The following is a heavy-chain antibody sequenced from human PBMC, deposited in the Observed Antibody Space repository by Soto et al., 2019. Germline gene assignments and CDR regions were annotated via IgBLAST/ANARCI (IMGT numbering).Heavy chain of an antibody. J-gene: IGHJ5*02. CDR1: GGSFSGYQ. CDR3: ARGWRFDP. D-gene: IGHD1-1*01. Sequence: PSETLSLTCGVYGGSFSGYQWNWIRQSPGQGLEWIGEINHSGTTKYNPSLESRINLSVDTSKKQFSLKMFSVTAADTAIYYCARGWRFDPLGQGTQVTVSS. V-gene: IGHV4-34*01. CDR2: INHSGTT.